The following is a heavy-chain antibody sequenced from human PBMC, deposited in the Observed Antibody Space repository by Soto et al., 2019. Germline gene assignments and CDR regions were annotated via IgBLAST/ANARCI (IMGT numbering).Heavy chain of an antibody. CDR2: INHSGST. Sequence: SETLSLTCAVYGGSFSGYYWSWIRQPPGKGLEWIGEINHSGSTNYNPSLKSRVTISVDTSKNQFSLKLSSVTAADTAVYYCARTGYSSSWYGSGRYYLDYWGQGTLVTVSS. J-gene: IGHJ4*02. V-gene: IGHV4-34*01. CDR3: ARTGYSSSWYGSGRYYLDY. CDR1: GGSFSGYY. D-gene: IGHD6-13*01.